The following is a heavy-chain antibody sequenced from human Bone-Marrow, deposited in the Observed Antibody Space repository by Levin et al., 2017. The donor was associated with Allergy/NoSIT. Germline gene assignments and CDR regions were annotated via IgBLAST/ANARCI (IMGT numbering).Heavy chain of an antibody. V-gene: IGHV3-23*01. CDR3: AKGDVVVVAATRGHYYYYGMDV. Sequence: GGSLRLSCAASGFTFSSYAMSWVRQAPGKGLEWVSAISGSGGSTYYADSVKGRFTISRDNSKNTLYLQMNSLRAEDTAVYYCAKGDVVVVAATRGHYYYYGMDVWGQGTTVTVSS. D-gene: IGHD2-15*01. CDR1: GFTFSSYA. CDR2: ISGSGGST. J-gene: IGHJ6*02.